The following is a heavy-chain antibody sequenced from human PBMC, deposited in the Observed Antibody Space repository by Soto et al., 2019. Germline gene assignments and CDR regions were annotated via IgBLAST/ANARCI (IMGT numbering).Heavy chain of an antibody. CDR1: GYTFSNYV. J-gene: IGHJ5*02. CDR2: ISLYSDGT. D-gene: IGHD2-2*01. Sequence: QVQLVQSGGEVKRPGASVKVSCKTSGYTFSNYVITWVRQAPGQPLEWLGWISLYSDGTNYAQKFQGRVSMTTDTSTTTAYMELRSLRSDDTAVYYCARVVPGAEAWCGPWGQGTLVNVSS. CDR3: ARVVPGAEAWCGP. V-gene: IGHV1-18*01.